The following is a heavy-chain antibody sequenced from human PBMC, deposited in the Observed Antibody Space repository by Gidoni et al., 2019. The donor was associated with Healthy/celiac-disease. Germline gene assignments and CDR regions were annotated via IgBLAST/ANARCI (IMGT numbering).Heavy chain of an antibody. Sequence: QVQLVQSGPEVKKPGASVKVSCKASGYTFTGYYMHWVRQAPGQGLEWMGWINPNSGGTNYAQKFQGRVTMTRDTSISTAYMELSRLRSDDTAVYYCARDIGTDYGDYDDKGADLWGRGTLVTVSS. CDR2: INPNSGGT. V-gene: IGHV1-2*02. D-gene: IGHD4-17*01. J-gene: IGHJ2*01. CDR3: ARDIGTDYGDYDDKGADL. CDR1: GYTFTGYY.